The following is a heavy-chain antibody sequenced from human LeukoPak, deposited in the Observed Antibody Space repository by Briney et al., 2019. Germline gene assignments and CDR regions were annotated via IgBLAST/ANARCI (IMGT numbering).Heavy chain of an antibody. Sequence: PGGSLRLFCAASGFTFSSYEMNWVRQAPGKGLEWVSYISSSGSTIYYADSVKGRFTISRDNAKNSLYLQMNSLRAEDTAVYYCAREGVVVPMDVWGKGTTVTVSS. J-gene: IGHJ6*04. CDR1: GFTFSSYE. D-gene: IGHD2-2*01. V-gene: IGHV3-48*03. CDR3: AREGVVVPMDV. CDR2: ISSSGSTI.